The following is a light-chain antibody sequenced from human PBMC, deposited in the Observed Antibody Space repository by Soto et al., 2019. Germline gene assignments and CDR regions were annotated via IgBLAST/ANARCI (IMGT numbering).Light chain of an antibody. CDR2: EVS. CDR3: SSYTSSSTLV. J-gene: IGLJ2*01. CDR1: SSDVGGYNY. V-gene: IGLV2-14*01. Sequence: QSALTQPASVSGSPGQSITISCTGTSSDVGGYNYVSWYQQHPGKAPKLIIYEVSNRPSGVSNRFSGSKSGNTASLTISGLQANDEADYHCSSYTSSSTLVFGGGTKLTVL.